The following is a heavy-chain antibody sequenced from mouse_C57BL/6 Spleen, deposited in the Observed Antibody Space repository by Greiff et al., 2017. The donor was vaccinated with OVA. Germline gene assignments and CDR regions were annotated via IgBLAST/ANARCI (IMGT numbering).Heavy chain of an antibody. D-gene: IGHD2-3*01. CDR1: GFTFNTYA. J-gene: IGHJ4*01. CDR2: IRSKSSNYAT. V-gene: IGHV10-3*01. CDR3: VSGGDYDGYYVYAMDY. Sequence: EVKLVESGGGLVQPKGSLKLSCAASGFTFNTYAMHWVRQAPGKGSEWVARIRSKSSNYATYYADSGKDRFTISRDDSQSMLYLQMNNLTTEDTAMYYCVSGGDYDGYYVYAMDYWGQGTSVTVSS.